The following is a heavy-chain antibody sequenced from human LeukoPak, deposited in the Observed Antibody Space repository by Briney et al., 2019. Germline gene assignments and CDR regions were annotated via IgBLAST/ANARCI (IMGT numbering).Heavy chain of an antibody. Sequence: GGSLRLSCAASGFTFSSHAMSWVRQAPGKGLEWVSGISGSGDSTNYADSVKGRFTISRDNSRNTLHLQMNSLRAEDTAVYYCAKHGTYYDFWSGQYYFDYWGQGTLVTVSS. J-gene: IGHJ4*02. CDR1: GFTFSSHA. V-gene: IGHV3-23*01. CDR3: AKHGTYYDFWSGQYYFDY. CDR2: ISGSGDST. D-gene: IGHD3-3*01.